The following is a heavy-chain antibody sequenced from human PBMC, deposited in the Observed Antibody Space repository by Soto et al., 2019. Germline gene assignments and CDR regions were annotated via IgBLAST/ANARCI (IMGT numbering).Heavy chain of an antibody. Sequence: SLSLTCTVSGGSISSSSYYWGWIRQPPGKGLEWIGSIYYSGTTYYNPSLKSRVTISVDTSKNQFSLKLSSVTAADTAVYYCARHRGYYDILTGYYTELNFDYWGQGTLVTVSS. CDR2: IYYSGTT. J-gene: IGHJ4*02. CDR3: ARHRGYYDILTGYYTELNFDY. D-gene: IGHD3-9*01. CDR1: GGSISSSSYY. V-gene: IGHV4-39*01.